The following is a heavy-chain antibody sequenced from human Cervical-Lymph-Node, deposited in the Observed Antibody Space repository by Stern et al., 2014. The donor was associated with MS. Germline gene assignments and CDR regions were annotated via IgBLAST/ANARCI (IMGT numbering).Heavy chain of an antibody. J-gene: IGHJ5*02. D-gene: IGHD4-17*01. CDR3: VRTDGDYDPVDT. Sequence: VQLQQSGAEVKKPGSSVKVSCKASGDTFSSHALNWVRQAPGQGLEWKGGIIPLFRTTKYAQNFQGRLTITADDSSRTAYMELTSLRSEDTAVYYCVRTDGDYDPVDTWGQGTRVTVSS. CDR1: GDTFSSHA. CDR2: IIPLFRTT. V-gene: IGHV1-69*01.